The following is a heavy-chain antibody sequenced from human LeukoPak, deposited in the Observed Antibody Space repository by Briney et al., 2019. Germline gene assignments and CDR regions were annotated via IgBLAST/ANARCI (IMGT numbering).Heavy chain of an antibody. V-gene: IGHV3-66*01. CDR2: IYSGGST. J-gene: IGHJ6*02. CDR1: GFTVSSNY. Sequence: GGSLRLSCAASGFTVSSNYMSWVRQAPGKGLEWVSVIYSGGSTYYADSVKGRFTISRDNSKNTLYLQMNSLRAEDTAVYYCARESLGAQDYYYYGMDVWGQGTTVTVSS. D-gene: IGHD1-26*01. CDR3: ARESLGAQDYYYYGMDV.